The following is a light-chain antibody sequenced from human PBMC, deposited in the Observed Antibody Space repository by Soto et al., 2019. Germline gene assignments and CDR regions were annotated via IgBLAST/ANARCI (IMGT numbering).Light chain of an antibody. J-gene: IGKJ1*01. V-gene: IGKV3-20*01. Sequence: IVLPQSPYTLSLSPGERSTLSCTSIQSVSSDYLAWYQQKPGQAPRLLIYGASSRATGIPDRFSGSGSGTDFTLTISRLEPEDVATYYCQKYNSAPPWTFGQGTKVDIK. CDR1: QSVSSDY. CDR3: QKYNSAPPWT. CDR2: GAS.